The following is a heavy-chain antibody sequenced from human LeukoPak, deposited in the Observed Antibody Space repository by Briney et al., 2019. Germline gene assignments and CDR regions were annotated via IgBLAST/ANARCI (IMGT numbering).Heavy chain of an antibody. CDR3: ARDTNGNWFDP. Sequence: SVKVSCKASGGTFISYAISWVRQAPGQGLEWMGGIIPIFGTANYAQKFQGRVTITADESTSTAYMGLSSLRSEDTAVYYCARDTNGNWFDPWGQGTLVTVSS. CDR2: IIPIFGTA. J-gene: IGHJ5*02. D-gene: IGHD3-16*01. CDR1: GGTFISYA. V-gene: IGHV1-69*13.